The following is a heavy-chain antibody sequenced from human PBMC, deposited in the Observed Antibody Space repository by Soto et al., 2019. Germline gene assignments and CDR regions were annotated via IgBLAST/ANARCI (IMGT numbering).Heavy chain of an antibody. J-gene: IGHJ5*02. CDR1: GYTFTSYG. CDR3: ARDYSSEWGAYPKAGWFDP. Sequence: ASVKVSCKASGYTFTSYGISWVRQAPGQGLEWMGWISAYNGNTNYAQKLQGRVTMTTDTSTSTAYMELRSLSSDDTAVYYWARDYSSEWGAYPKAGWFDPWGQGTLVTVSS. D-gene: IGHD1-26*01. CDR2: ISAYNGNT. V-gene: IGHV1-18*01.